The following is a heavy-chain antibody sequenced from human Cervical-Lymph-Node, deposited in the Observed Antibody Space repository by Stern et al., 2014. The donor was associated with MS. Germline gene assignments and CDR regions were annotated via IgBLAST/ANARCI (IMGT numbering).Heavy chain of an antibody. D-gene: IGHD6-19*01. J-gene: IGHJ3*01. CDR3: AKGRTVAGKGVGAFDV. CDR2: ISYDGGNE. Sequence: VQLLESGGGVVQPGRSLRLSCAASGFTFSNLGMHWVRQAPGKGPEWVTLISYDGGNEYYADFVKGRFTISRDDSKNKVYLQLDSLRPEDTAVYYCAKGRTVAGKGVGAFDVWGQGTLVTVSS. V-gene: IGHV3-30*18. CDR1: GFTFSNLG.